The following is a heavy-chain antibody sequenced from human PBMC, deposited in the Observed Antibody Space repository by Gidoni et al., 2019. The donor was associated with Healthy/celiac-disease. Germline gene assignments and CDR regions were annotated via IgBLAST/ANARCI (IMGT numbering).Heavy chain of an antibody. CDR3: ARQPRGFGSGPLAIGY. D-gene: IGHD6-19*01. V-gene: IGHV4-39*01. CDR1: GGSISSSSYY. Sequence: QLQLQESGPGLVKPSETLSLTCTVPGGSISSSSYYWGWIRQPPGKGLEWIGSIYYSGSTYYNPSLKSRVTISVDTSKNQFSLKLSSVTAADTAVYYCARQPRGFGSGPLAIGYWGQGTLVTVSS. J-gene: IGHJ4*02. CDR2: IYYSGST.